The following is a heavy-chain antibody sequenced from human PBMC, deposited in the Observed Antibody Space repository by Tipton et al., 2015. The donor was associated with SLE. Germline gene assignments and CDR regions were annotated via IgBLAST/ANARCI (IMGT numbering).Heavy chain of an antibody. CDR3: VRDGAGDLGAFDI. J-gene: IGHJ3*02. CDR2: INHSGSA. V-gene: IGHV4-34*01. Sequence: LRLSCAVYGGSFSGYHWSWIRQPPGKGLEWIGEINHSGSATYNPSLKSRVTISLDTSKNQVSLKLRSVTAADTALYYCVRDGAGDLGAFDIWGPGTLVTVSS. CDR1: GGSFSGYH. D-gene: IGHD2-21*02.